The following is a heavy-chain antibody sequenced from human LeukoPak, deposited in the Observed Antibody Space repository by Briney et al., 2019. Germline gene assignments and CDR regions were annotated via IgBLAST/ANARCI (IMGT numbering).Heavy chain of an antibody. Sequence: GGSLRLSCAASGFTFSSYLMHWVRQAPGKGLVWVSRINSDGSSTSYADSVKGRFTISRDNAKNTLYLQMNSLRAEDTAVYYCARVPYSSSWSLDYWGQGTLVTVSS. CDR3: ARVPYSSSWSLDY. J-gene: IGHJ4*02. V-gene: IGHV3-74*01. D-gene: IGHD6-13*01. CDR2: INSDGSST. CDR1: GFTFSSYL.